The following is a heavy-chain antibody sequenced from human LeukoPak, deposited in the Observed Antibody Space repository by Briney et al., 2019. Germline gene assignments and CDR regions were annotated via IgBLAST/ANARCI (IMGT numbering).Heavy chain of an antibody. D-gene: IGHD3-10*01. CDR1: GGTFSSYA. V-gene: IGHV1-69*04. J-gene: IGHJ4*02. Sequence: ASVKVSCKASGGTFSSYAISWVRQAPGQGLEWMGRIIPILGIANYAQKFQGRVTITADKSTSTAYMELSSLRSEDTAVYYCARARDYYGSGSYYSAPGYWGQGTLVTVSS. CDR2: IIPILGIA. CDR3: ARARDYYGSGSYYSAPGY.